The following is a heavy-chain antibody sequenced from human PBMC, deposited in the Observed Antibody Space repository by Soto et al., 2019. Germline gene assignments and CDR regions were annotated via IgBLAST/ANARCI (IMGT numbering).Heavy chain of an antibody. CDR1: GGTFSSYA. CDR2: IIPIFGTA. D-gene: IGHD3-3*01. CDR3: VSVFDFWSGSQHYYYYGMDV. J-gene: IGHJ6*01. Sequence: SVKVSCKASGGTFSSYAISWVRQAPGQGLEWMGGIIPIFGTANYAQKYQGRVTITADESTSTAYMELSSLRSEDTAVYYCVSVFDFWSGSQHYYYYGMDVWGQGTTVTVSS. V-gene: IGHV1-69*13.